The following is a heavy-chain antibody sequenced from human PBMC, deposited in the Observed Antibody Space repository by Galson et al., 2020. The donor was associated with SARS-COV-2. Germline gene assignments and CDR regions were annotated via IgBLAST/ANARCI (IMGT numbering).Heavy chain of an antibody. Sequence: GESLKISCAASGFTFNSYWMSWVRQAPGKGLEWVANIKQDGSEKYYVDSVKGRFTISRDNAKNSVYLQMNSLRAEDTAVYYCVGSYRYYYFEYWGQGTLVTVSS. CDR2: IKQDGSEK. CDR3: VGSYRYYYFEY. CDR1: GFTFNSYW. D-gene: IGHD3-16*02. V-gene: IGHV3-7*01. J-gene: IGHJ4*02.